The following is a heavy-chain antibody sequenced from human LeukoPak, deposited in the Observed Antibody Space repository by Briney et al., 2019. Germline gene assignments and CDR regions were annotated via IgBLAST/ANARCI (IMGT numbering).Heavy chain of an antibody. CDR3: AHSPADYYYGMDV. J-gene: IGHJ6*02. V-gene: IGHV4-59*12. CDR1: GGSISSYY. CDR2: IYYSGST. Sequence: SETLSLTCTVSGGSISSYYWSWIRQPPGKGLEWIGYIYYSGSTNYNPSLKSRVTISVDTSKNQFSLQLNSVIPEDTAVYYCAHSPADYYYGMDVWGQGTTVTVSS.